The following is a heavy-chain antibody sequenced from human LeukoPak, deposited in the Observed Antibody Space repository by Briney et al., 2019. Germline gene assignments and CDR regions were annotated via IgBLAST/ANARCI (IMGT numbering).Heavy chain of an antibody. V-gene: IGHV4-4*02. D-gene: IGHD2-2*01. CDR1: GGSISSSNW. CDR3: ARGLVVPAGAAYYYYGMDV. Sequence: SETLSLTCAVSGGSISSSNWWSWVRQPPGKGLEWIGEIYHSGSTNYNPSLKSRVTISVDKSKNQFSLKLSFVTAADTAVYYCARGLVVPAGAAYYYYGMDVWGQGTTVTVSS. CDR2: IYHSGST. J-gene: IGHJ6*02.